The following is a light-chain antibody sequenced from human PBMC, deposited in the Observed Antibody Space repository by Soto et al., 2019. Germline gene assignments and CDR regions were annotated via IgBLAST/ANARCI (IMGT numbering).Light chain of an antibody. CDR1: QTINAIY. CDR2: RTS. V-gene: IGKV3-20*01. Sequence: EIVLTQSPGTLSLSPGEGATLSCKASQTINAIYVAWYQQKPGQAPRFLIYRTSDRANGIPGRFSGSGSGTDFTLTISRLEPEDFATYYCQQYGSSPITFGQGTRLEIK. J-gene: IGKJ5*01. CDR3: QQYGSSPIT.